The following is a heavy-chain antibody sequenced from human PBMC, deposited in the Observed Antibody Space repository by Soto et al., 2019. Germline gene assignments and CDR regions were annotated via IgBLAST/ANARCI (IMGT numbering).Heavy chain of an antibody. CDR1: GGSISSYY. Sequence: SETLSLTCTVSGGSISSYYWSWIRQPPGKGLEWIGYIYYSGSTNYNPSLKSRVTISVDTSKNQFSLKLGSVTAADTAVYYCARDPGGRATLDPWGQGTLVTVSS. V-gene: IGHV4-59*01. CDR3: ARDPGGRATLDP. J-gene: IGHJ5*02. CDR2: IYYSGST. D-gene: IGHD1-26*01.